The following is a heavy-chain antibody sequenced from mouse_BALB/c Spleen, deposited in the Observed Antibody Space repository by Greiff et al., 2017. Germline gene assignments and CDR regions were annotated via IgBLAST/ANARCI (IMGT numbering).Heavy chain of an antibody. CDR2: ISSGGGST. J-gene: IGHJ2*01. D-gene: IGHD2-3*01. Sequence: EVQRVESGGGLVKPGGSLKLSCAASGFAFSSYDMSWVRQTPEKRLEWVAYISSGGGSTYYPDTVKGRFTISRDNAKNTLYLQMSSLKSEDTAMYYCARQGYDGYFFDYWGQGTTLTVSS. V-gene: IGHV5-12-1*01. CDR3: ARQGYDGYFFDY. CDR1: GFAFSSYD.